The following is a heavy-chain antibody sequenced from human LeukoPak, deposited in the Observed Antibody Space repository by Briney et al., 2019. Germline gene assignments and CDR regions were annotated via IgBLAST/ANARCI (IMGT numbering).Heavy chain of an antibody. CDR2: ISSSGSTI. CDR1: GFTFSSYE. D-gene: IGHD2-15*01. J-gene: IGHJ6*03. CDR3: AKDWRRIVVVGPITRHGNYMDV. Sequence: PGGSLRLSCAASGFTFSSYEMNWVRQAPGKGLEWVSYISSSGSTIYYADSVKGRFTISRDNAKNTLYPQMNSLRPEDTAVYYCAKDWRRIVVVGPITRHGNYMDVWGKGTTVTISS. V-gene: IGHV3-48*03.